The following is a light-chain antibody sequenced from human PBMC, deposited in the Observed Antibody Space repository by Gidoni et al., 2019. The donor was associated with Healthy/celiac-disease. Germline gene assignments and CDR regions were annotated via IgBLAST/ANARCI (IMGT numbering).Light chain of an antibody. CDR1: QDIRNY. J-gene: IGKJ3*01. Sequence: DIQMTQSPSSLSASVGDRVTITCQASQDIRNYLNWYQQKPGKAPKLLICDASNLETGVPSRFSGRGFGRDFTFTISSLQPEDIATYYCQQYDNLRFTFGPGTKVDIK. CDR3: QQYDNLRFT. CDR2: DAS. V-gene: IGKV1-33*01.